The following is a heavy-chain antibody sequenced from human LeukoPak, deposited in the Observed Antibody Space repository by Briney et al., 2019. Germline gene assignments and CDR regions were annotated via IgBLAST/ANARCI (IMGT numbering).Heavy chain of an antibody. Sequence: QPGGSLRLSCAASGFTISSNYMNWVRQAPGKGLEWVSVIYSGGTTYYADSVKGRFTISRDNSKNTLYLQMNSLRAEDTAVYYCATKRGYSYGLDFWGQGTLVTVSS. CDR2: IYSGGTT. D-gene: IGHD5-18*01. V-gene: IGHV3-53*01. CDR3: ATKRGYSYGLDF. J-gene: IGHJ4*02. CDR1: GFTISSNY.